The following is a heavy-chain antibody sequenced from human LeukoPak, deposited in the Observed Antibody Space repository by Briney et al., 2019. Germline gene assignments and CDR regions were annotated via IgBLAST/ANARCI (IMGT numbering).Heavy chain of an antibody. CDR2: IIPIFGTA. CDR1: GGTFSSYA. CDR3: ARDRSNDFWSGYYGEMCYYMDV. J-gene: IGHJ6*03. Sequence: SVKVSCKASGGTFSSYAISWVRQAPGQGLEWMGGIIPIFGTANYAQKFQGRVTITADESTSTAYMELSSLRSEDTAVYYCARDRSNDFWSGYYGEMCYYMDVWGKGTTVTVPS. D-gene: IGHD3-3*01. V-gene: IGHV1-69*01.